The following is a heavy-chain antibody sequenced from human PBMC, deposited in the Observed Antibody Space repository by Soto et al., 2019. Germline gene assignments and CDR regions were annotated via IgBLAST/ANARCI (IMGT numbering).Heavy chain of an antibody. CDR2: ISAYNGNT. J-gene: IGHJ6*02. Sequence: GASVKVSCKASGYTFTSYGISWVRQAPGQGLEWMGWISAYNGNTNYAQKLQGRVTMTTDTSTSTAYMELRSLRSDDTAVYYCARGMVSLNYAPNYYYGMDVWGQGTTVTVSS. CDR1: GYTFTSYG. D-gene: IGHD1-7*01. CDR3: ARGMVSLNYAPNYYYGMDV. V-gene: IGHV1-18*01.